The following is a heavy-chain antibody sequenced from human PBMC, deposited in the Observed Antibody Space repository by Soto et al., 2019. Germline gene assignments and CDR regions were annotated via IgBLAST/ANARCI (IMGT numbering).Heavy chain of an antibody. J-gene: IGHJ6*02. CDR2: TYYRSKWYN. CDR1: GDSVSSNSAV. V-gene: IGHV6-1*01. CDR3: ARGWGMDV. Sequence: QVQLQQSGPGLVKPSQTLSVTCAISGDSVSSNSAVWNWIRQSPSRGLEWLGRTYYRSKWYNDYVVYVKGRMTINPDTSKNQFSLQLNSVTPEDPAVYYCARGWGMDVWGQGTTVTVSS.